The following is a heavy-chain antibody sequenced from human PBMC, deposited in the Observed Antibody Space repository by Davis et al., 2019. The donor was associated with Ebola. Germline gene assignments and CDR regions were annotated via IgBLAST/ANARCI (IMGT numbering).Heavy chain of an antibody. D-gene: IGHD3-3*01. V-gene: IGHV3-23*01. Sequence: GGSLRLSCAASGFTFSSYSMNWVRQAPGKGLEWVSAISGSGGSTYYADSVKGRFTISRDNSKNTLYLQMNSLRAEDTAVYYCAKASNDFWSGYYVRQPPFDYWGQGTLVTVSS. CDR2: ISGSGGST. J-gene: IGHJ4*02. CDR1: GFTFSSYS. CDR3: AKASNDFWSGYYVRQPPFDY.